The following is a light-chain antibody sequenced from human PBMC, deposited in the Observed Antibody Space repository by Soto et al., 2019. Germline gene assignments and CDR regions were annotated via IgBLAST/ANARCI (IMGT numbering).Light chain of an antibody. V-gene: IGKV3-11*01. J-gene: IGKJ1*01. CDR1: QSVSTY. CDR3: QQRSNLPRT. Sequence: EIVLTQSPATLSLSPGERATLSCRASQSVSTYLAWFQQVPGQAPRLLIYDASNRATGIPARFSGSGSGTDVTLTISSLDPEDFAVYYWQQRSNLPRTFGQGTKVEIK. CDR2: DAS.